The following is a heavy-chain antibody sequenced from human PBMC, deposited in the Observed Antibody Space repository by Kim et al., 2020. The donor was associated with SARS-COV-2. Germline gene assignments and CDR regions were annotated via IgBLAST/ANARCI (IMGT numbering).Heavy chain of an antibody. CDR1: GGSISSGGYY. D-gene: IGHD3-16*02. Sequence: SETLSLTCTVSGGSISSGGYYWSWIRQHPGKGLEWIGYIYYSGSTYYNLSRKSRITISVDTSKNKFSLKLSSVTATDTAVYYCARVPGRYDYVWGSYLNNWFYPWGQGTLVSVSS. J-gene: IGHJ5*02. CDR3: ARVPGRYDYVWGSYLNNWFYP. V-gene: IGHV4-31*03. CDR2: IYYSGST.